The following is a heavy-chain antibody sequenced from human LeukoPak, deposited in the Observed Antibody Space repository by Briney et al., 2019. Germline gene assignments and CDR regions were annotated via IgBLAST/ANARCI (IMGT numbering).Heavy chain of an antibody. CDR3: ARGNSYDSSGSYSQGSDAFDI. CDR1: GYTFTGYY. V-gene: IGHV1-2*02. J-gene: IGHJ3*02. CDR2: INPNSGGT. D-gene: IGHD3-22*01. Sequence: ASVKVSCKASGYTFTGYYMHWVRQAPGQGLEWMGWINPNSGGTNYAQKFQGRVTMTRDTSISTAYMELSRLRSDDTAVYYCARGNSYDSSGSYSQGSDAFDIWGQGTMVTVSS.